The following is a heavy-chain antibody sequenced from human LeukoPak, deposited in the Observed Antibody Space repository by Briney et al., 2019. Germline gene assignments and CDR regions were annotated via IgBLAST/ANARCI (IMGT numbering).Heavy chain of an antibody. D-gene: IGHD2-15*01. CDR3: ARLATYCSGGSCYWSHEYFQH. CDR1: GGSFSGYY. J-gene: IGHJ1*01. Sequence: SETLSLTCAVYGGSFSGYYWSWIRQPPGKGLEWIGEINHSGSTDYNPSLKSRVTMSVDTSKNQFSLKLSSVTAADTAVYYCARLATYCSGGSCYWSHEYFQHWGQGTLVTVSS. CDR2: INHSGST. V-gene: IGHV4-34*01.